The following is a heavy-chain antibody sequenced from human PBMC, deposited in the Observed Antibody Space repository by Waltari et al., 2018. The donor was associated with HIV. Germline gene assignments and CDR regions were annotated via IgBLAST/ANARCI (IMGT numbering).Heavy chain of an antibody. Sequence: QLQLQESGPGLVKPSETLSLTCTVSGGSISSSSYYWGWIRQPPGKGLEWIGSIYYRGSTYYNPSLKSRVTISVDTSKNQFSLKLSSVTAADTAVYYCASMGEMATIKGGLGFYYYGMDVWGQGTTVTVSS. D-gene: IGHD5-12*01. CDR2: IYYRGST. V-gene: IGHV4-39*01. J-gene: IGHJ6*02. CDR3: ASMGEMATIKGGLGFYYYGMDV. CDR1: GGSISSSSYY.